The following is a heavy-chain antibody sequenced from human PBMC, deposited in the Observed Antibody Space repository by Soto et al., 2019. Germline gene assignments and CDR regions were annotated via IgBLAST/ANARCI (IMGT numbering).Heavy chain of an antibody. J-gene: IGHJ6*03. Sequence: ASVKVSCKASGYTFTSYGISWVRQAPGQGLEWMGWISAYNGNTNYAQKLQGRVTMTTDTSTSTAYMELRSLRSDDTAVYYCARCPHYDFWSGYYSHYYYMDVWGKGTTVTVSS. V-gene: IGHV1-18*01. D-gene: IGHD3-3*01. CDR1: GYTFTSYG. CDR2: ISAYNGNT. CDR3: ARCPHYDFWSGYYSHYYYMDV.